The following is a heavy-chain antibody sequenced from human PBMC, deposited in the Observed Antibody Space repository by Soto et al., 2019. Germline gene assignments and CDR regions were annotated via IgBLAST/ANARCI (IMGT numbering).Heavy chain of an antibody. D-gene: IGHD6-13*01. CDR2: ISSSSSYI. CDR1: GFTFSSYS. V-gene: IGHV3-21*01. J-gene: IGHJ4*02. CDR3: ARGRQYRSSWYEDD. Sequence: GGSLRLSCAASGFTFSSYSMKWVRQAPGKGLEWVSSISSSSSYIYYADSVKGRFTISRDNAKNSLYLQMNSLRDEDTAVYYCARGRQYRSSWYEDDWGQGTLVAVSS.